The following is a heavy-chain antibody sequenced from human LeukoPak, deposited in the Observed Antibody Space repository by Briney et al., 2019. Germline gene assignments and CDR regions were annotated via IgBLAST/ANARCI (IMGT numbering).Heavy chain of an antibody. J-gene: IGHJ4*02. CDR3: ARQGYGRSSFFDH. CDR2: LFHSGTT. CDR1: GDSVSTNLYY. D-gene: IGHD6-6*01. Sequence: SETLSLTCTVSGDSVSTNLYYWGWIRQSPGKGLEWIGNLFHSGTTYYNPSLKSRVSISVDTSKNQFSLKLNSVTAADTAVYYCARQGYGRSSFFDHWGQGTLVTVSS. V-gene: IGHV4-39*01.